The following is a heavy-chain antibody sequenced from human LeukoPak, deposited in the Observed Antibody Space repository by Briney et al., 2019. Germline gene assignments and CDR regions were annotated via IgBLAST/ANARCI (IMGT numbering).Heavy chain of an antibody. Sequence: SETLSLTCSVSGASISSYYWSWIRQPPGKGLEWIGYIYYSGSTNYNPSLKSRVTISVDTSKNQFSLKLSSVTAADTAVYYCARNDYYYYDSSGHTLSTFDPWGQGTLVSVSS. D-gene: IGHD3-22*01. CDR2: IYYSGST. CDR1: GASISSYY. V-gene: IGHV4-59*01. J-gene: IGHJ5*02. CDR3: ARNDYYYYDSSGHTLSTFDP.